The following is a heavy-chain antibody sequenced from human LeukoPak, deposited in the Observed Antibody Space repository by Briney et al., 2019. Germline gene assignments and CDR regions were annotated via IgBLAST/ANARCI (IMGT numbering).Heavy chain of an antibody. J-gene: IGHJ5*01. CDR1: GFTFRRNA. Sequence: GGSLRLSCAAYGFTFRRNAMTWVRQAPGKGLEWVSTITGSAESAYYADSVKGRFSISRDNSKNTLHLQLKSLRAEDTAVYYCANDESSGYYYLDSWGQGTLVTVSS. V-gene: IGHV3-23*01. CDR2: ITGSAESA. D-gene: IGHD3-22*01. CDR3: ANDESSGYYYLDS.